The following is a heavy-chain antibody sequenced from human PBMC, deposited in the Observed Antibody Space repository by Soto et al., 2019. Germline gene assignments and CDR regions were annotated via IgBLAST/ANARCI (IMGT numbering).Heavy chain of an antibody. J-gene: IGHJ6*02. V-gene: IGHV2-5*02. Sequence: QITLKESGPTLVKPTQTLTLTCTFSGFSLSTSGVGVGWIRQPPGKALEWLALIYWDDDKRYSPSLKSRLTTXKXTXXNQVVLTMTNMDPVDTATYYCAHFASGSYYYGMDVWGQGTTVTVSS. CDR2: IYWDDDK. CDR3: AHFASGSYYYGMDV. D-gene: IGHD3-10*01. CDR1: GFSLSTSGVG.